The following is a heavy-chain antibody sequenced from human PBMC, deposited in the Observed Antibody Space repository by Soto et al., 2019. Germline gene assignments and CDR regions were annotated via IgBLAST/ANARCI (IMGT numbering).Heavy chain of an antibody. Sequence: QVQLVESGGGVVQPGRSLRLSCAASGFTFSSYAMHWVRQAPGKGLEWVAVISYDGSNKYYADSVKGRFTISRDNSKNTLYLQMNSLRAEDTAVYYCATLYSAYDRPYAVDYWGQGTLVTVSS. J-gene: IGHJ4*02. CDR2: ISYDGSNK. CDR1: GFTFSSYA. D-gene: IGHD5-12*01. CDR3: ATLYSAYDRPYAVDY. V-gene: IGHV3-30-3*01.